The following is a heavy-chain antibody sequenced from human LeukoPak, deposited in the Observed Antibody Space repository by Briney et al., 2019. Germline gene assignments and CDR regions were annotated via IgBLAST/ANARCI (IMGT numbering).Heavy chain of an antibody. V-gene: IGHV1-69*04. J-gene: IGHJ2*01. D-gene: IGHD2-2*01. CDR2: IIPILGIA. CDR3: ARYLPQLAQRYFDL. CDR1: GGTFSSYA. Sequence: SVKVSCKASGGTFSSYAISWVRQAPGQGLEWMGRIIPILGIANYAQKFQGRVTITADKSTSTAYMELSSLRSEDTAVYYGARYLPQLAQRYFDLWGRGTLVTVSS.